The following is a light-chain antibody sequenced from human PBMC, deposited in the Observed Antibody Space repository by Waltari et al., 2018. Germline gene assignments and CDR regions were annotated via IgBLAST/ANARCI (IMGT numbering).Light chain of an antibody. CDR3: AAWDDSLSGFVL. Sequence: QSVLTQPPSVSGTPGHRVPLSRSASSPNLGRNSDSWYQRRPGTAPKLLSYMDNQRPSGVPDRFSGSKSGPSASLAISGLRSEDEGNYYCAAWDDSLSGFVLFGGGTKVTVL. CDR1: SPNLGRNS. CDR2: MDN. J-gene: IGLJ2*01. V-gene: IGLV1-47*01.